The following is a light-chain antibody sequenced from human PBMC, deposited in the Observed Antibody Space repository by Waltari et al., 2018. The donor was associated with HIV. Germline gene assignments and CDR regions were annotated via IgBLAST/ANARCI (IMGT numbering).Light chain of an antibody. CDR1: SSNIGAGYD. Sequence: QSVLTQPPSVSGAPGQRVTISCTGSSSNIGAGYDVHWYQQFPGTAPKVLIYGNTYRPSGVPDRFSGSKSGSSASLLTTGLQAEDDADYYCQSYDISLSGWVFGGGTKLTVL. CDR2: GNT. CDR3: QSYDISLSGWV. V-gene: IGLV1-40*01. J-gene: IGLJ3*02.